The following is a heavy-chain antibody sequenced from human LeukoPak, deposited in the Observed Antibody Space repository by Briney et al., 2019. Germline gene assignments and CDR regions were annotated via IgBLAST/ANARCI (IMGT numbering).Heavy chain of an antibody. D-gene: IGHD1-26*01. CDR3: ARDLFSGSYQEDF. V-gene: IGHV3-7*01. Sequence: GGSLRLSCAASGFTLSSYWMSWVRQAPGKGLEWVANIKYDGSGKYYADSVKGRFTISRDAAKNSLYLEMNRLRVEDTAVYYCARDLFSGSYQEDFWGQGTLVTVSS. CDR1: GFTLSSYW. J-gene: IGHJ4*02. CDR2: IKYDGSGK.